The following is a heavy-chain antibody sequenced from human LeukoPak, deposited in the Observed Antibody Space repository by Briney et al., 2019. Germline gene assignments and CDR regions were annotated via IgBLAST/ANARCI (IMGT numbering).Heavy chain of an antibody. V-gene: IGHV1-69*04. CDR3: ARETPRRGETRDGYR. Sequence: SVKVSCKASGGTFSSYAISWVRQAPGQGLEWMGRIIPILGIANYAQKFQGRVTITADKSTSTAYMELSSLRSEDTAVYYCARETPRRGETRDGYRWGQGTVVTVSS. CDR2: IIPILGIA. J-gene: IGHJ4*02. CDR1: GGTFSSYA. D-gene: IGHD5-24*01.